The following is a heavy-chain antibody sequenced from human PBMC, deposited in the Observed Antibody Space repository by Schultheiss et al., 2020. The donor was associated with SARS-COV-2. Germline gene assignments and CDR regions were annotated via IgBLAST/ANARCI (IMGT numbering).Heavy chain of an antibody. CDR2: INPNSGGT. V-gene: IGHV1-2*02. D-gene: IGHD4-17*01. CDR1: GYTFTGYY. Sequence: ASVKVSCKASGYTFTGYYMHWVRQAPGQGLEWMGWINPNSGGTNYAQKLQGRVTMTRDTSISTAYMELSRLRSDDTAVYYCARDFDGDRPWGYGMDVWGQGTTVTVSS. CDR3: ARDFDGDRPWGYGMDV. J-gene: IGHJ6*02.